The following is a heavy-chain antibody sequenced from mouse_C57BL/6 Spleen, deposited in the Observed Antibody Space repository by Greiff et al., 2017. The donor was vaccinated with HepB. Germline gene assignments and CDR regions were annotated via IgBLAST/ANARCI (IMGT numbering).Heavy chain of an antibody. CDR3: ARDRGYYGSSYHWYFDV. D-gene: IGHD1-1*01. J-gene: IGHJ1*03. V-gene: IGHV5-4*01. Sequence: EVQLVESGGGLVKPGGSLKLSCAASGFTFSSYAMSWVRQTPEKRLEWVATISDGGSYTYYPDNVKGRFTISRDNAKNNLYLQMSHLKSEDTAMYYCARDRGYYGSSYHWYFDVWGTGTTVTVSS. CDR2: ISDGGSYT. CDR1: GFTFSSYA.